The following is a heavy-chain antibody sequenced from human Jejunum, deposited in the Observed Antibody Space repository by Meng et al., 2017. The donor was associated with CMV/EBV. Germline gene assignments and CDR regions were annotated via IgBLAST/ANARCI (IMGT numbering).Heavy chain of an antibody. CDR2: SLPILYTA. J-gene: IGHJ4*02. V-gene: IGHV1-69*05. CDR3: ARARGWYYFDL. Sequence: CKASGDTFSDYAFNWVRQAPGQGLEWMGGSLPILYTADYAQKFQGRVTITTDDSTATAYMELSNLRSDDTAVYYCARARGWYYFDLWGQGTLVTVSS. D-gene: IGHD1-14*01. CDR1: GDTFSDYA.